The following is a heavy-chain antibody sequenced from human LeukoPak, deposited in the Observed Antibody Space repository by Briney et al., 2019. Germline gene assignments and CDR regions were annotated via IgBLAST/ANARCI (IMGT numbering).Heavy chain of an antibody. Sequence: GASVKASCKASGYTFTRYAMHWVRQAPGQRLEWMGWINAVNGNTKYSQKLQGRVTITRDTSASTAYMELSRLRSEDTAVYYCASYSETMLFDIWGQGTMVTVSS. J-gene: IGHJ3*02. CDR3: ASYSETMLFDI. V-gene: IGHV1-3*01. CDR2: INAVNGNT. CDR1: GYTFTRYA. D-gene: IGHD6-13*01.